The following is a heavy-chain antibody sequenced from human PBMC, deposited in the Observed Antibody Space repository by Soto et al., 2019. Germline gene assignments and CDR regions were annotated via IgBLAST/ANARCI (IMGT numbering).Heavy chain of an antibody. J-gene: IGHJ5*02. CDR2: LLPIFGTA. D-gene: IGHD3-22*01. Sequence: QVQLAQSGAEVKKPGSSVKVSCKASVGTFSDYSINWVRQAPGQGLEWMGGLLPIFGTANYAQKFQGRVTITADESTSTAYMELSSLRSEDTAIYYCARGWDHYDSSGLRTWFDPWGQGTLVTVSP. CDR3: ARGWDHYDSSGLRTWFDP. V-gene: IGHV1-69*01. CDR1: VGTFSDYS.